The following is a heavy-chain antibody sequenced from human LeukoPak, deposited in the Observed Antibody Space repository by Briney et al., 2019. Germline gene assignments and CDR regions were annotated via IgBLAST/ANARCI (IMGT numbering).Heavy chain of an antibody. CDR3: AREYYYGSGSYDQLSGILDY. D-gene: IGHD3-10*01. J-gene: IGHJ4*02. V-gene: IGHV4-30-2*01. CDR1: GGSISSGGYS. Sequence: SQTLSLTCAVSGGSISSGGYSWSWIRQPPGKGLEWIGYIYHSGSTYYNPSLKSRVTISVDRSKNQFSLKLSSVTAADTAVYYCAREYYYGSGSYDQLSGILDYWGQGTLVTVSS. CDR2: IYHSGST.